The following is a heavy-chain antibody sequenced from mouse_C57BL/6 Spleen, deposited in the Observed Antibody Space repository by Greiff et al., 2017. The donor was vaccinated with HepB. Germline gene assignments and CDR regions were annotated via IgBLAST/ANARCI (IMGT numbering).Heavy chain of an antibody. Sequence: VHLVESGAELVKPGASVKISCKASGYAFSSYWMNWVKQRPGKGLEWIGQIYPGDGDTNYNGKFKGKATLTADKSSSTAYMQLSSLTSEDSAVYFCARPPYYYGSSYVYFDVWGTGTTVTVSS. V-gene: IGHV1-80*01. J-gene: IGHJ1*03. CDR2: IYPGDGDT. D-gene: IGHD1-1*01. CDR1: GYAFSSYW. CDR3: ARPPYYYGSSYVYFDV.